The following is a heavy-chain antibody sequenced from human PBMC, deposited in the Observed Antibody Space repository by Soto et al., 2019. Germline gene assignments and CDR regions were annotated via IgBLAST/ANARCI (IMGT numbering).Heavy chain of an antibody. CDR1: GYTFTSYG. CDR3: ARDRRGSSRSGFDY. J-gene: IGHJ4*02. CDR2: ISAYNGNT. V-gene: IGHV1-18*04. Sequence: QVQLVQSGAEVKKPGASVKVSCKASGYTFTSYGISWVRQAPGQGLEWTGWISAYNGNTNYAQKHQGRVTMTTDTSTSTVYMELRSLRSDDTAVYYCARDRRGSSRSGFDYWGQGTLVTVSS. D-gene: IGHD6-6*01.